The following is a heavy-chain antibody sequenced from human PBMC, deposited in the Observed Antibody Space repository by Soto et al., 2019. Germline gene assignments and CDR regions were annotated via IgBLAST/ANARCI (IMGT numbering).Heavy chain of an antibody. CDR2: ISWDGGST. J-gene: IGHJ6*02. Sequence: EVQLVESGGVVVQPGGSLRLSCAVSGFTFDDYTMHWVRQAPGKGLEWVSLISWDGGSTYYADSVKGRFTISRDNSKNSLYLQMNSLRTEDTALYYCAKDTAAAGNGMDVWGQGTTVTVSS. CDR3: AKDTAAAGNGMDV. D-gene: IGHD6-13*01. CDR1: GFTFDDYT. V-gene: IGHV3-43*01.